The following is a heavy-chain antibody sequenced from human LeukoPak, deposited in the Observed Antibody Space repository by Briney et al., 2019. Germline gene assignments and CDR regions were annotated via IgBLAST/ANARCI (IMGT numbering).Heavy chain of an antibody. CDR1: GGSFSGYY. V-gene: IGHV4-34*01. J-gene: IGHJ4*02. CDR2: INHSGST. Sequence: SETLPLTCVVYGGSFSGYYWSWIRQPPGKGLEWIGEINHSGSTNYNPSLKSRVTISVDTSKNQFSLKLSSVTAADTAVYYCASTAIFGIIKTLDYWGQGTLVTVSS. CDR3: ASTAIFGIIKTLDY. D-gene: IGHD3-3*01.